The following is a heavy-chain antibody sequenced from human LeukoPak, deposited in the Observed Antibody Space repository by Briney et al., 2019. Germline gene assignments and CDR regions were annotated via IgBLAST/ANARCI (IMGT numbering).Heavy chain of an antibody. Sequence: SGPGLVKPSQTLSLTCTVSGGSISSGGYYWSWIRQHPGKGLEWIGYIYYSGSTYYNPSLKSRVTISVDTSKNQFSLKLSSVTAADTAVYYCARLPAFTRDFWSGYYTGSYFDYWGQGTLVTVSS. CDR2: IYYSGST. CDR1: GGSISSGGYY. V-gene: IGHV4-31*03. J-gene: IGHJ4*02. D-gene: IGHD3-3*01. CDR3: ARLPAFTRDFWSGYYTGSYFDY.